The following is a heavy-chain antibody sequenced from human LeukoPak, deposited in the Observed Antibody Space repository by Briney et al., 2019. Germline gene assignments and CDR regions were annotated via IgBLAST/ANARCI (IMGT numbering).Heavy chain of an antibody. Sequence: PGGSLRLSCAASGFTFSIYCMTWVRQAPGKGLEWVANIKQDGSEAYYVDSVKGRFTISRDNAKNSLSLQMSSLRAEDTAVCFCARDGSFWGGALGDHFDYWGQGTLVTVSS. J-gene: IGHJ4*02. CDR3: ARDGSFWGGALGDHFDY. CDR1: GFTFSIYC. CDR2: IKQDGSEA. V-gene: IGHV3-7*05. D-gene: IGHD3-16*01.